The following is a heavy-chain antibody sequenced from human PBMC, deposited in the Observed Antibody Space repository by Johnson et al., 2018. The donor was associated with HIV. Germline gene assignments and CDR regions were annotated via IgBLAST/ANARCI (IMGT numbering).Heavy chain of an antibody. V-gene: IGHV3-7*05. CDR2: IKQDGSEK. D-gene: IGHD1-1*01. CDR3: AREWVNGAFDI. CDR1: GFTFSNYA. Sequence: VHLVESGGGVVQPGRSLRLSCAASGFTFSNYAIHWVRQAPGKGLEWVANIKQDGSEKYYVDSVKGRFTISRDNAKNSLYLQMNSLRAEDTAVYYCAREWVNGAFDIWGQGTMVTVSS. J-gene: IGHJ3*02.